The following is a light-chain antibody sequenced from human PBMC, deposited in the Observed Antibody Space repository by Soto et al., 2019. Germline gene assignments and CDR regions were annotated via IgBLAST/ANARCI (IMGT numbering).Light chain of an antibody. CDR1: QSVSSSY. Sequence: EIVLTQSPGTLSLSPGEGATLSCRARQSVSSSYIAWYQQKPGQAPRLLIYDASNRATGIPARFSGSGSGTDFTLTISSLEPEDFAVYYCQQRSNWPPLITFGQGTRLEIK. CDR3: QQRSNWPPLIT. V-gene: IGKV3D-20*02. J-gene: IGKJ5*01. CDR2: DAS.